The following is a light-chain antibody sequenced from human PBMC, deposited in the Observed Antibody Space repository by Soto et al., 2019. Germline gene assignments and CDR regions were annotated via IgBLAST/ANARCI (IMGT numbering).Light chain of an antibody. J-gene: IGLJ1*01. V-gene: IGLV2-8*01. Sequence: QSVLTQPLSASGSPGQSVAICCTGTSXDVGGYNYVSWYQQHPGKAPKLMIYEVNKRPSGVPDRFSGSKSGNTASLTVSGLQAEDEADYYCSSYAGSSNVFGTGTKVTVL. CDR3: SSYAGSSNV. CDR1: SXDVGGYNY. CDR2: EVN.